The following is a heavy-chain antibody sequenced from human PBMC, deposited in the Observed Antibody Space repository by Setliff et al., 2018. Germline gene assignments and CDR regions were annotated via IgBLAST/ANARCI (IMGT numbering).Heavy chain of an antibody. Sequence: GASVKVSCKASGYTFTSYYMYWLRQAPGQGPEWMGIINIGGGSASYAQKFQDRVTMTSDTSTSTVYMEVNSVTSDDTAIYYCARGGMAAAGRKGVFEYWGQGTLVTVSS. D-gene: IGHD6-13*01. CDR3: ARGGMAAAGRKGVFEY. V-gene: IGHV1-46*01. J-gene: IGHJ4*02. CDR1: GYTFTSYY. CDR2: INIGGGSA.